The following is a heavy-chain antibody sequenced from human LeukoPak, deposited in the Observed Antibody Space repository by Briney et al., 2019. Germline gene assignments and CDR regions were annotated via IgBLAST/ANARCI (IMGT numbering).Heavy chain of an antibody. CDR1: GYTLSDYD. CDR3: ARTIRYSTRFDP. Sequence: ASVKVSCKTSGYTLSDYDIVWIRQASGQGLEWMGWMNPDSGDTGFAQNFQGRVTMTRDTSLNTAYMELTGLTSNDTAMYYCARTIRYSTRFDPWGRGTLVAVSS. CDR2: MNPDSGDT. J-gene: IGHJ5*02. V-gene: IGHV1-8*01. D-gene: IGHD3-16*02.